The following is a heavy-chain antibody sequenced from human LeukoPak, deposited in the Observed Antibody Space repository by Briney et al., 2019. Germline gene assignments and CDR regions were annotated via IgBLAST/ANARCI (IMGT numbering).Heavy chain of an antibody. CDR1: GFTFSSYA. CDR3: ARDAPGEEEYYFDY. J-gene: IGHJ4*02. CDR2: ISYDGSNK. V-gene: IGHV3-30*01. Sequence: PGGSLRLSCAASGFTFSSYAMHWVRQAPGKGLEWVAVISYDGSNKYYADSVKGRFTISRDNSKNTLYLQMNSLRAEDTAVYYCARDAPGEEEYYFDYWGQGTLVTVSS. D-gene: IGHD7-27*01.